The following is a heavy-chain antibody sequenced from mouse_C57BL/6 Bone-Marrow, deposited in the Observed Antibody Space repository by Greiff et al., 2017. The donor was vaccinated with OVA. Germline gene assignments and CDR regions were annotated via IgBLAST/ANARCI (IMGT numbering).Heavy chain of an antibody. J-gene: IGHJ3*01. CDR3: ARWDSNYAWFAY. CDR2: IHPNSGST. D-gene: IGHD2-5*01. CDR1: GYTFTSYW. Sequence: VQLQQSGAELVKPGASVKLSCKASGYTFTSYWMHWVKQRPGQGLEWIGMIHPNSGSTNYNEKGKSKATLTVDKSSSTAYMQLSSLTSEDSAVYYCARWDSNYAWFAYWGQGTLVTVSA. V-gene: IGHV1-64*01.